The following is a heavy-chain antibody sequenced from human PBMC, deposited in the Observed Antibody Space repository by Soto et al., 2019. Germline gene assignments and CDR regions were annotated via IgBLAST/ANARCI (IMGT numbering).Heavy chain of an antibody. CDR3: ARRILWFGELYRDGWFDP. CDR2: IYYSGST. V-gene: IGHV4-31*03. J-gene: IGHJ5*02. D-gene: IGHD3-10*01. Sequence: SETLSLTCTVSGGSISSGGYYWSWIRQHPGKGLEWIGYIYYSGSTYYNPSLKSRVTISVDTSKNQFSLKLSSVTAADTAVYYCARRILWFGELYRDGWFDPWGQGTLVTVS. CDR1: GGSISSGGYY.